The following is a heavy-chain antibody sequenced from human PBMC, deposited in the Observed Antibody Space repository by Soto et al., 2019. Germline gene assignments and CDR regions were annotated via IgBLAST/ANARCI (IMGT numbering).Heavy chain of an antibody. D-gene: IGHD2-2*01. V-gene: IGHV4-34*01. CDR1: GGSFSGYY. CDR3: ARDIVVVPAAIWFDP. J-gene: IGHJ5*02. CDR2: INHSGST. Sequence: SETLSLTCAVYGGSFSGYYWSWIRQPPGKGLEWIGEINHSGSTNYNPSLKSRVTISVDTSKNQFSLKLSSVTAADTAVYYCARDIVVVPAAIWFDPWGQGTLVTVSS.